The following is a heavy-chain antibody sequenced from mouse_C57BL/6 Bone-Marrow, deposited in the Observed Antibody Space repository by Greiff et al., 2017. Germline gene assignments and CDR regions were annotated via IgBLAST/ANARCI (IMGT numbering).Heavy chain of an antibody. J-gene: IGHJ4*01. V-gene: IGHV1-52*01. CDR1: GYTFTSYW. CDR2: IDPSDSET. D-gene: IGHD2-3*01. Sequence: VQLQQPGAELVRPGSSVKLSCKASGYTFTSYWMHWVKQRPIQGLEWIGNIDPSDSETHYNQKFKDKATLTVDKSSSTAYMRLSSLTSEDSAVYYCARSGLLRYYAMDYWGQGTSVTVSS. CDR3: ARSGLLRYYAMDY.